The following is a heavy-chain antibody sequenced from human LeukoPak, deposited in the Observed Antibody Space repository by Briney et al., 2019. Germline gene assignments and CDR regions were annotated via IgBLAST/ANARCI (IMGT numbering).Heavy chain of an antibody. Sequence: GSSLRLSCAGSGFTFDDYAMHWVRQTPGKGLVWVSDISWNSGNIAYADFVGGRFTISRDNAKNSLSLQMNSLSDEDTAVYYCAKDAYGGATFFYYMDVWGKGTTVTVSS. CDR3: AKDAYGGATFFYYMDV. V-gene: IGHV3-9*01. J-gene: IGHJ6*03. CDR1: GFTFDDYA. D-gene: IGHD2/OR15-2a*01. CDR2: ISWNSGNI.